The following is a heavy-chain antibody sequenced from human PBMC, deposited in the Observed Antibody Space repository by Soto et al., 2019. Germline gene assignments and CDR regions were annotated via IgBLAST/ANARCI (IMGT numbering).Heavy chain of an antibody. CDR3: ARVPGP. CDR1: GGCISSSSYY. J-gene: IGHJ5*02. CDR2: IYYSGST. Sequence: SETLSLTCTVSGGCISSSSYYWGWIRQPPGKGLEWIGSIYYSGSTYYNPSLKSRVTISVDRSKNQFSLKLTSVTAADTAVYYCARVPGPWGQGTLVTVSS. D-gene: IGHD3-10*01. V-gene: IGHV4-39*07.